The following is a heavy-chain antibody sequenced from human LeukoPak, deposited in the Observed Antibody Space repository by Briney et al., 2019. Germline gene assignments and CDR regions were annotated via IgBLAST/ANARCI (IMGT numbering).Heavy chain of an antibody. D-gene: IGHD3-10*01. CDR1: GGSISSYY. CDR2: IYYSGST. J-gene: IGHJ5*02. CDR3: ARRLLLTDWFDP. V-gene: IGHV4-59*01. Sequence: PSGTLSLTCAVSGGSISSYYWSWIRQPPGKGLEWIGYIYYSGSTNYNPSLKSRVTISVDTSKNQFSLKLSSVTAADTAVYYCARRLLLTDWFDPWGQGTLVTVSS.